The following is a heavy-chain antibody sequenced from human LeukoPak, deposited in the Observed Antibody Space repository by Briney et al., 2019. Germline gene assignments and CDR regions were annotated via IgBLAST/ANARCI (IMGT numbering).Heavy chain of an antibody. CDR3: ASSAGIHDAFDI. V-gene: IGHV1-69*04. D-gene: IGHD6-19*01. J-gene: IGHJ3*02. CDR2: IIPILGIA. CDR1: GGTFSSYA. Sequence: SVKVSCKASGGTFSSYAISWVRQAPGQGLEWMGRIIPILGIANYAQKFQGRVTITADKSTSTAYMELSSLRSEDTAVYYCASSAGIHDAFDIWGQGTMVTVSS.